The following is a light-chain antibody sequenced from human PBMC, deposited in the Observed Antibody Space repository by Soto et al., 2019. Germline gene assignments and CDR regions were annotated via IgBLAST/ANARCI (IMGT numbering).Light chain of an antibody. V-gene: IGLV2-8*01. CDR2: EVN. J-gene: IGLJ3*02. CDR3: NSYAGSNNFLV. CDR1: SSDVGGSNF. Sequence: QSVLTQPPSASGSPGQSVTISCTGTSSDVGGSNFVSWFQQTPGKAPKLIIYEVNKRPSGVPDRFSGSKSGNTASPTVSGLQADDEADYYCNSYAGSNNFLVFGGGTKVTVL.